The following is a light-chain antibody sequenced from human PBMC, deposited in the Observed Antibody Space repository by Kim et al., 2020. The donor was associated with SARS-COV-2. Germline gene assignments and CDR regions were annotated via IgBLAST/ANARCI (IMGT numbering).Light chain of an antibody. CDR2: GAS. CDR1: QSVSSSY. V-gene: IGKV3-20*01. J-gene: IGKJ1*01. Sequence: EIVLTQSPGTLSLSPGERATLSCRASQSVSSSYLAWYQQKPGQAPRLLIYGASYRATGIPDRFSGSGSETDFTLTISRLEPEDFAVYYCQQYGSSPPWTFGQGTKVDIK. CDR3: QQYGSSPPWT.